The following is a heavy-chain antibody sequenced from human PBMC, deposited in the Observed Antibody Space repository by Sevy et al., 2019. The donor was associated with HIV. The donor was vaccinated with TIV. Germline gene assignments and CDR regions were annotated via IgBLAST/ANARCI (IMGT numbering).Heavy chain of an antibody. D-gene: IGHD6-6*01. CDR1: GYSFTSYW. CDR3: ARRGGSGQLPPYYYGMDV. V-gene: IGHV5-51*01. Sequence: GEPLKISCKGSGYSFTSYWIGWVRQMPGKGLEWMGIIYPGDSDTGDSPSFQGQVTISADKSISTAYLQWSSLKASDTAMYYCARRGGSGQLPPYYYGMDVWGQGTTVTVSS. CDR2: IYPGDSDT. J-gene: IGHJ6*02.